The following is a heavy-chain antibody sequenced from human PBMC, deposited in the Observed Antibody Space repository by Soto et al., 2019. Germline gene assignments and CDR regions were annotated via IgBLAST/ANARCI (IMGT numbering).Heavy chain of an antibody. CDR2: MSHTGST. CDR3: ARANPLWGDYDRIAFDF. Sequence: QVQLQESGPGLVKPSQTLSLTCSVSGDSISSGDFFWSWLRQPPGKGLEWIAYMSHTGSTYYNPSLNSRISISVDTSKNQCSLRLNSVTAADTAVYYCARANPLWGDYDRIAFDFWGQGTLVTVSS. J-gene: IGHJ4*02. V-gene: IGHV4-30-4*01. CDR1: GDSISSGDFF. D-gene: IGHD4-17*01.